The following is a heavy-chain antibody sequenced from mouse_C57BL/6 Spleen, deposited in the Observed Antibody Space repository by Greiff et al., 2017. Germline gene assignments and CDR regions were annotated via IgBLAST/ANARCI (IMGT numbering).Heavy chain of an antibody. Sequence: EVKVEESGGGLVKPGGSLKLSCAASGFTFSSYALSWVRQTPEKRLEWVATISDGGSYTYYPDNVKGRFTISRDNAKNNLYLQMSHLKSEDTAMYYCARDGGNAYSLDYWGQGTTLTVSS. D-gene: IGHD2-12*01. CDR3: ARDGGNAYSLDY. V-gene: IGHV5-4*01. CDR2: ISDGGSYT. CDR1: GFTFSSYA. J-gene: IGHJ2*01.